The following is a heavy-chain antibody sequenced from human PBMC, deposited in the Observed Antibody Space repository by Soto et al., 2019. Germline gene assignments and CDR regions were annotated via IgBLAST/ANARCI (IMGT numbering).Heavy chain of an antibody. V-gene: IGHV3-23*01. CDR3: ATFRFCTSTSCYGREGGF. Sequence: EVQLLESGGGLVQPGGSLRLSCAASGFTFSSYAMSWVGQAPGKGLEWVSTMSGSGGYTYYADSVEGRFAISRDNSKNTLYLQMADLRGEDTAVYYCATFRFCTSTSCYGREGGFWGQGTLVTVSS. J-gene: IGHJ4*02. D-gene: IGHD2-2*01. CDR2: MSGSGGYT. CDR1: GFTFSSYA.